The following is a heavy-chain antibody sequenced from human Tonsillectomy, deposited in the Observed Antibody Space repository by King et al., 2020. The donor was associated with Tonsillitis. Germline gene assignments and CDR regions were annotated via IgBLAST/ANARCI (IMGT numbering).Heavy chain of an antibody. CDR2: ISTSGSNI. D-gene: IGHD2-2*01. CDR3: ARDIGVVPAAPRTKYYYYGMDV. CDR1: GFTFSSYS. Sequence: VQLVESGGGLVQPGGSLRLSCAASGFTFSSYSMNWVRQAPGKGLEWVSYISTSGSNIYYADSVKGRFTISRDNAKNSLYLQMNSLRDEDTAVYYCARDIGVVPAAPRTKYYYYGMDVWGQGTTVTVSS. J-gene: IGHJ6*02. V-gene: IGHV3-48*02.